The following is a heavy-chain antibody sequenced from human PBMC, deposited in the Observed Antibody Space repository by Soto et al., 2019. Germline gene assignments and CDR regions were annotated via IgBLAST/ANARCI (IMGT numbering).Heavy chain of an antibody. CDR3: TTDRCTNGVCYSYDY. Sequence: EVQLVESGGGLVKPGGSLRLSCAASGFAFSNAWMSWVRQAPGKGLEWVGRIKSKTDGGTTDYAAPVKGRFTISRDDSKNTLYLQMNSPKTEDTAVYYCTTDRCTNGVCYSYDYWGQGTLVTVSS. J-gene: IGHJ4*02. V-gene: IGHV3-15*01. D-gene: IGHD2-8*01. CDR1: GFAFSNAW. CDR2: IKSKTDGGTT.